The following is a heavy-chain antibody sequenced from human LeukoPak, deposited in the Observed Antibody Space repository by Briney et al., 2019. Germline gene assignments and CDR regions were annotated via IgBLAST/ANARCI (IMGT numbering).Heavy chain of an antibody. CDR2: ITSSSRYT. V-gene: IGHV3-21*06. Sequence: GGSLRLSCATSVFTFSTYDMNWVRQAPGKGLEWVSSITSSSRYTSYADSVKGRFTISRDNAKNSLYLQMNSLRAEDTAVYYCARDYSTVTTFFDYWGQGTLVTVSS. D-gene: IGHD4-17*01. CDR1: VFTFSTYD. J-gene: IGHJ4*02. CDR3: ARDYSTVTTFFDY.